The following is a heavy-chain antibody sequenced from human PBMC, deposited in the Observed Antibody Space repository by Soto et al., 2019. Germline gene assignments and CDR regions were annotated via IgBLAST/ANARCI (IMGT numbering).Heavy chain of an antibody. CDR3: ARGGTPIDS. V-gene: IGHV1-18*01. J-gene: IGHJ4*02. CDR1: GYTFTNFG. D-gene: IGHD3-16*01. CDR2: ISAYNGNT. Sequence: QVQLVQSGAEVKKPGASVKVSCKASGYTFTNFGISWVRQAPGQGLELMGWISAYNGNTNYAQKFQGRVTMTTDTSTSTAHREVRSLGCDDTAVYYCARGGTPIDSWGQGTLVTVS.